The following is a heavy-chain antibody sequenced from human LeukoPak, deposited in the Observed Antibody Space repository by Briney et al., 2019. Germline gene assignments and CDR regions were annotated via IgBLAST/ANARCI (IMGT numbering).Heavy chain of an antibody. CDR3: ARGSSYGFSMGY. J-gene: IGHJ4*02. CDR1: GYTSTSYG. D-gene: IGHD3-16*01. Sequence: ASVKVSCKASGYTSTSYGINWVRQAPGQGLEWMGWISTYNGDTNYAQKLQGRVTMTTDTSTSTAYMELRSLRSDDTAVYYCARGSSYGFSMGYWGQGTLVTVSS. V-gene: IGHV1-18*01. CDR2: ISTYNGDT.